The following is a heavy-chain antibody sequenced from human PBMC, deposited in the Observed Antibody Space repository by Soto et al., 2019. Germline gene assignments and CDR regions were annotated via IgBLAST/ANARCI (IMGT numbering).Heavy chain of an antibody. D-gene: IGHD3-3*02. Sequence: QVQLVESGGGVVQPGRSLRLSCAASGFTFSSYGMHWVRQAPGKGLEWVAVISYDGSYKYYADSVKGRFTISRDNSKNTLYLQMNSLRPEDTAVYDCAKDLHLSIRNYYGMDVWGQGTTVTVSS. CDR1: GFTFSSYG. CDR2: ISYDGSYK. J-gene: IGHJ6*02. V-gene: IGHV3-30*18. CDR3: AKDLHLSIRNYYGMDV.